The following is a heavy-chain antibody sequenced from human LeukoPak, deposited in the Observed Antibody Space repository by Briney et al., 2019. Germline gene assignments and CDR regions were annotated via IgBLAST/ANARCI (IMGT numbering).Heavy chain of an antibody. CDR2: IYYSGST. V-gene: IGHV4-59*01. Sequence: SETLSLTCTASGGSISSDCWSWIRQPPGKGLEWIGYIYYSGSTNYNPSLKSRVTTSVDTSTNQCSLKLSSVTAADTAVYYCARDRGYCSGGSCYRWFDPWGQGTLVTVSS. CDR1: GGSISSDC. D-gene: IGHD2-15*01. J-gene: IGHJ5*02. CDR3: ARDRGYCSGGSCYRWFDP.